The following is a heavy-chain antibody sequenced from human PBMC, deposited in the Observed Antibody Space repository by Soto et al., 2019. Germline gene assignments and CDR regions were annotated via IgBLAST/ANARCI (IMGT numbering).Heavy chain of an antibody. V-gene: IGHV4-59*08. CDR1: GGSISSYY. Sequence: PSETLFLTCSVSGGSISSYYWSWIRQPPGKGLEWIGYIYYSGSTNYNPSLKSRVTISVDTSKNQFSLKLSSVTAADTAVYYCAGQYSSSSPLYYYYYYYMDVWGKGTTVTVSS. D-gene: IGHD6-6*01. CDR3: AGQYSSSSPLYYYYYYYMDV. CDR2: IYYSGST. J-gene: IGHJ6*03.